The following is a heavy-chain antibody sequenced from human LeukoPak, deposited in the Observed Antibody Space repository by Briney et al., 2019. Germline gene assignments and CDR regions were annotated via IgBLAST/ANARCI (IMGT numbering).Heavy chain of an antibody. CDR3: ARHSSSWYENDY. CDR1: GFTFSSYA. D-gene: IGHD6-13*01. V-gene: IGHV3-23*01. J-gene: IGHJ4*02. CDR2: ISGSGGST. Sequence: PGGSLRLSCAASGFTFSSYAMSWVRQAPGKGLEWVSAISGSGGSTYYADSVKGRFTISRDNSKNTLYLQMNSLRAEDTAVYYCARHSSSWYENDYWGQGTLVTVSS.